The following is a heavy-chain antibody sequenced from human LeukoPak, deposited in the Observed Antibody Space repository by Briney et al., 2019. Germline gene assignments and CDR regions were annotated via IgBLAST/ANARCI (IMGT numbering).Heavy chain of an antibody. V-gene: IGHV3-48*04. J-gene: IGHJ4*02. CDR2: ISSSSSTI. Sequence: PGGSLRLSCAASGFTFSSYSMNWVRQAPGKGLEWVSYISSSSSTIYYADSVKGRFTISRDNAKNSLYLQMNSLRAEDTALYYCAKEGDGDYDYWGQGTLVTVSS. CDR3: AKEGDGDYDY. D-gene: IGHD4-17*01. CDR1: GFTFSSYS.